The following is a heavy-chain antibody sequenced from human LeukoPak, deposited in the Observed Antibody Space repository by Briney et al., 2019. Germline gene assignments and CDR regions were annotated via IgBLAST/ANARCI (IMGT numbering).Heavy chain of an antibody. CDR1: GFTFRDYV. CDR3: AKGGNYDFWSGYYDDY. CDR2: ITSSSGSI. D-gene: IGHD3-3*01. Sequence: PGGSLRLSCAASGFTFRDYVMSWVRQAPGKGLVWVSAITSSSGSIYYADSVKGRFTISRDNSKDTLYLQMNSLRAEDTAVYYCAKGGNYDFWSGYYDDYWGQGTLVTVSS. V-gene: IGHV3-23*01. J-gene: IGHJ4*02.